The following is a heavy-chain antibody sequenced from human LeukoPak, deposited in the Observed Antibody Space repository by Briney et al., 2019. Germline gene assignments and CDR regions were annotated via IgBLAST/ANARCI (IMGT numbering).Heavy chain of an antibody. CDR1: GFTFSSYA. V-gene: IGHV3-23*01. CDR3: ARGEKDGYYFDY. Sequence: GGSLRLSCAASGFTFSSYAMSWVRQAPGKGLEWVSAISGSGGSTYYADSVKGRFTISRDNSKNTLYLQMGSLRAEDMAVYYCARGEKDGYYFDYWGQGTLVTVSS. D-gene: IGHD5-24*01. CDR2: ISGSGGST. J-gene: IGHJ4*02.